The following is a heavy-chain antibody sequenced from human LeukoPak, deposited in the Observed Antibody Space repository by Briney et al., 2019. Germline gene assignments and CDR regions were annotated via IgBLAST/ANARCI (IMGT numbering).Heavy chain of an antibody. CDR1: GYTFTGYY. CDR3: ARDGYDFWSGYYLSSDSVYYYYYMDV. CDR2: INPNSGGT. D-gene: IGHD3-3*01. V-gene: IGHV1-2*02. Sequence: GASVKVSCKASGYTFTGYYMHWVRQAPGQGLQWMGWINPNSGGTNYAQKFQGRVTMTRDTSISTAYMELSRLRSDDTAVYYCARDGYDFWSGYYLSSDSVYYYYYMDVWGKGTTVTASS. J-gene: IGHJ6*03.